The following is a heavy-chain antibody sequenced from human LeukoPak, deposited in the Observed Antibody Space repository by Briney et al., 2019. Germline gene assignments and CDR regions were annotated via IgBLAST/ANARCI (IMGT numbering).Heavy chain of an antibody. J-gene: IGHJ6*03. D-gene: IGHD6-13*01. Sequence: SETLSLTCAVSGYSISSGHYWGWFRQPPGKGPEWIGCIYHSGTTYYNPSLKSRVTISVDTSKNQFSLMISSVTAADTAVYYCARQGGSNSPYYYYYMDVWGKGTTVTVSS. CDR1: GYSISSGHY. CDR2: IYHSGTT. V-gene: IGHV4-38-2*01. CDR3: ARQGGSNSPYYYYYMDV.